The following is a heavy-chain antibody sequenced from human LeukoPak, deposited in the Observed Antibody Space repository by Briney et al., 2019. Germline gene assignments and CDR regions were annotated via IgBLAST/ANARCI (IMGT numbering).Heavy chain of an antibody. CDR2: IIPILGIA. CDR1: GGTFSSYA. V-gene: IGHV1-69*04. CDR3: ARGLTYSGSYSGGYYFDY. J-gene: IGHJ4*02. D-gene: IGHD1-26*01. Sequence: ASVKVSCKASGGTFSSYAISWVRQAPGQGLEWMGRIIPILGIANYAQKFQGRVTITADKSTSTAYMELSSLRSEDTAVYYCARGLTYSGSYSGGYYFDYWGQGTLVTVSS.